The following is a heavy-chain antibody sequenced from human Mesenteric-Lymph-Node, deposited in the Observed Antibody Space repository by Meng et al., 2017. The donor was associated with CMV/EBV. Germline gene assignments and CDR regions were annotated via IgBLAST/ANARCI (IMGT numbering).Heavy chain of an antibody. CDR2: ISYSGST. CDR3: ARGPTYTAMVIARGYDYYGMDV. V-gene: IGHV4-59*12. CDR1: GGSISSYY. Sequence: GSLRLSCTVSGGSISSYYWSWIRQPPGKGLEWIGYISYSGSTKYNPSLKSRVTISVDTSKNQFSLKLSSVTAADTAVYYCARGPTYTAMVIARGYDYYGMDVWGQGTTVTVSS. J-gene: IGHJ6*02. D-gene: IGHD5-18*01.